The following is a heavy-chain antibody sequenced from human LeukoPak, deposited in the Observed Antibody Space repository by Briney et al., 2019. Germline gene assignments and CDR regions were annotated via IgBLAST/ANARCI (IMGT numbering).Heavy chain of an antibody. D-gene: IGHD4-17*01. CDR2: IHKSGGT. Sequence: PSETLSLTCTVSGGYISSYYWTWLRQPPGKGLEWIGYIHKSGGTSYTPSLKSRLTMSVDTSKNQFSLKLRSVTAADTAVYYCAGHAYGDPFFYWGQGTLVTVSS. V-gene: IGHV4-59*04. J-gene: IGHJ4*02. CDR1: GGYISSYY. CDR3: AGHAYGDPFFY.